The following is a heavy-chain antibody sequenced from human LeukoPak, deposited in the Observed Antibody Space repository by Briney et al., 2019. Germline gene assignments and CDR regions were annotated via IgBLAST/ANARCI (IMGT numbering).Heavy chain of an antibody. CDR3: ARASSGLDY. J-gene: IGHJ4*02. D-gene: IGHD3-22*01. V-gene: IGHV3-30-3*01. CDR2: ISYDGSNK. CDR1: GFTFSSYA. Sequence: GGSLRLSCAASGFTFSSYALHWVRQAPGKGLEWVAVISYDGSNKYYADSVKGRFTISRDNSKNTLYLQMNSLRAEDTAVYYCARASSGLDYWGQGTLVTVSS.